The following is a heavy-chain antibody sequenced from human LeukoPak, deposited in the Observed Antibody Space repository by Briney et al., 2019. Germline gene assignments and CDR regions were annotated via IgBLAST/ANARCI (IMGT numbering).Heavy chain of an antibody. Sequence: GGSLRLSCAASGFTVSSSFMSWVRQVPGKGLDWVSAISASGGSTSYADSVKGRFTISRDNSKNTLYLQMNSLRAVDTAVYYCASQTSGYSGYSSHYWGQGTLVTVSS. D-gene: IGHD5-12*01. V-gene: IGHV3-23*01. CDR1: GFTVSSSF. CDR3: ASQTSGYSGYSSHY. J-gene: IGHJ4*02. CDR2: ISASGGST.